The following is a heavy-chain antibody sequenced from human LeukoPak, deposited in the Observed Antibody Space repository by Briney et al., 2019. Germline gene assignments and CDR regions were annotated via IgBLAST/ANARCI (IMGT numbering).Heavy chain of an antibody. Sequence: GGSLRLSCAASGFTFSSYAMSWVRQAPGQGLEWVSAISGSGGSTYYADSVKGRFTISRDNSKNTLYLQMNSLRAEDTAVYYCAKVGDYGDYGGFFYGMDVWGQGTTVTVSS. CDR3: AKVGDYGDYGGFFYGMDV. CDR1: GFTFSSYA. CDR2: ISGSGGST. V-gene: IGHV3-23*01. D-gene: IGHD4-17*01. J-gene: IGHJ6*02.